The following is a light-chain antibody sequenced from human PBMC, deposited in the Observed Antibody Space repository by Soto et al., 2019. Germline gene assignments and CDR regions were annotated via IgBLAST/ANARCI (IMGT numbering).Light chain of an antibody. CDR2: RDS. J-gene: IGLJ2*01. Sequence: SYELTQPLSVSVALGQTARITCGGNNFGSKIVHRYQQKPGQAPVLVIYRDSNRPSGLSERFSGSNSGNTATLTISRAQSEDEADYYCQVWDSSTVVFGGGTKLTVL. CDR1: NFGSKI. CDR3: QVWDSSTVV. V-gene: IGLV3-9*01.